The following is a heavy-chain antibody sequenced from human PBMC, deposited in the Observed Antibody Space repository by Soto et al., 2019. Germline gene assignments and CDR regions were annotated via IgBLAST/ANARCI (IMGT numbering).Heavy chain of an antibody. CDR1: GDSFSTYT. CDR2: IIPRSGTS. Sequence: ASVKVSCEASGDSFSTYTITWVRQAPGQGLEWMGGIIPRSGTSNYAQRFQGRVTITADESTSTAYMELSSLRSEDTAVYYCAKQRSSSWSHFDYWGQGTLVTVSS. D-gene: IGHD6-13*01. V-gene: IGHV1-69*13. J-gene: IGHJ4*02. CDR3: AKQRSSSWSHFDY.